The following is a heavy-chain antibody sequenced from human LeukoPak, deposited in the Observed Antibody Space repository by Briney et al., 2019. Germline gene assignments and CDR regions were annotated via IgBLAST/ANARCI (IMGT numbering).Heavy chain of an antibody. CDR2: ISSSSSDI. D-gene: IGHD3-10*01. CDR3: ARDPDYYGSGSYYNLRRYYYGMDV. CDR1: GFTFSSYS. J-gene: IGHJ6*02. Sequence: GRSLRLSCAASGFTFSSYSMNWVRQAPGKGLGWVSSISSSSSDIYYADSVKGRFTIPRDNAKNSLYLQMNSLRAEDTAVYYCARDPDYYGSGSYYNLRRYYYGMDVWGQGTTVTVSS. V-gene: IGHV3-21*01.